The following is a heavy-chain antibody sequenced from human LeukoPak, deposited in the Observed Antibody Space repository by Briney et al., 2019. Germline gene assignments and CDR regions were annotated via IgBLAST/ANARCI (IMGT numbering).Heavy chain of an antibody. J-gene: IGHJ4*02. D-gene: IGHD6-19*01. CDR1: GFTFSSYA. Sequence: GGSLRLTCAASGFTFSSYAMSWVRQAPGKGLEWVSGISGSDRSTYYADSVKGRFTISRDNSKNTLYLQMNSLRAEDTAVYYCARGLTSIAVAGGDYWGQGTLVTVSS. V-gene: IGHV3-23*01. CDR2: ISGSDRST. CDR3: ARGLTSIAVAGGDY.